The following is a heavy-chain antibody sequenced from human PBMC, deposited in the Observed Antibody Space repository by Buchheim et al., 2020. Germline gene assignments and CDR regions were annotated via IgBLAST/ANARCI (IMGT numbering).Heavy chain of an antibody. D-gene: IGHD6-13*01. CDR3: ASAAQYSSSWYPTYHFYYYGMDV. CDR1: GFTFSDYY. V-gene: IGHV3-11*01. Sequence: QVQLVESGGGLVKPGGSLRLSCAASGFTFSDYYMSWIRQAPGKGLEWVSYISSSGSTIYYADSVKGRFTIPRDNAKTSLYLQMNSLRAEDTAVYYCASAAQYSSSWYPTYHFYYYGMDVWGQGTT. J-gene: IGHJ6*02. CDR2: ISSSGSTI.